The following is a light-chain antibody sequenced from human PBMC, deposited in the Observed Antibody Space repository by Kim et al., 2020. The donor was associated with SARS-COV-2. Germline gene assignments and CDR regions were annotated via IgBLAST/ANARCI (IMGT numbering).Light chain of an antibody. CDR1: QSVNSY. J-gene: IGKJ2*01. CDR2: DAS. Sequence: EIVLTQSPATLSLSPGDRATLSYRASQSVNSYLAWYQQKPGQAPRLLIYDASNRATGIPARFSGSGSGTDFTLTITSLEPEDFAVYYCQHRSDWPNTVGQGTKLEI. CDR3: QHRSDWPNT. V-gene: IGKV3-11*01.